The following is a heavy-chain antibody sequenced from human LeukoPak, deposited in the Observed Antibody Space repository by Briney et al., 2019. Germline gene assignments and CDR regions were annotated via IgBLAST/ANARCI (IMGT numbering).Heavy chain of an antibody. V-gene: IGHV4-59*01. CDR1: GGSISSYY. CDR2: IYYSGST. J-gene: IGHJ6*03. CDR3: ARRLNYYYYMDV. Sequence: SETLSLTCTVSGGSISSYYWSWIRQPPGKGLEWIGYIYYSGSTNHNPSLKSRVTISVDTSKNQFSLKLSSVTAADTAVYYCARRLNYYYYMDVWGKGTTVTVSS. D-gene: IGHD6-19*01.